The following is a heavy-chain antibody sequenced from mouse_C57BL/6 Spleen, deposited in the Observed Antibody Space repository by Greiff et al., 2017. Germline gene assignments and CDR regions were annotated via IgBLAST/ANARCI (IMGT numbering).Heavy chain of an antibody. Sequence: VHLVESGAELARPGASVKLSCKASGYTFTSYGISWVKQRTGQGLEWIGEIYPRSGNTYYNEKFKGKATLTADKSSSTAYMELRSLTSEDSAVYFCAEITTVVATRGYWGQGTTLTVSS. CDR1: GYTFTSYG. CDR2: IYPRSGNT. V-gene: IGHV1-81*01. CDR3: AEITTVVATRGY. D-gene: IGHD1-1*01. J-gene: IGHJ2*01.